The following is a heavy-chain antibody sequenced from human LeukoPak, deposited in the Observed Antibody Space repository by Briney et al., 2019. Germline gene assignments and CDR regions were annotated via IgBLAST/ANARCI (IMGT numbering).Heavy chain of an antibody. V-gene: IGHV1-69*06. J-gene: IGHJ4*02. CDR1: GYTFTSYY. CDR3: ASAGYDFWSGYSYYFDY. D-gene: IGHD3-3*01. Sequence: GASVKVSCKASGYTFTSYYMHWVRQAPGQGLEWMGWIIPIFGTANYAQKFQGRVTITADKFTSTAYMELSSLRSEDTAVYYCASAGYDFWSGYSYYFDYWGQGTLVTVSS. CDR2: IIPIFGTA.